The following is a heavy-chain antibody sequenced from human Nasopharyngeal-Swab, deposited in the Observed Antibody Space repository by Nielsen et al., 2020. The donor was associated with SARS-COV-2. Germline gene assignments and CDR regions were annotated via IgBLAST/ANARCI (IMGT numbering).Heavy chain of an antibody. J-gene: IGHJ6*03. CDR1: GFTFDDYA. CDR3: AKDSSPHYYYMDV. Sequence: SLKISCAASGFTFDDYAMHWVRQAPGKGLEWVSGISWSSGSTGYADSVKGRFTISRDNAKNSLYLQMNSLRAEDTALYYCAKDSSPHYYYMDVWGKGTTVTVSS. V-gene: IGHV3-9*01. CDR2: ISWSSGST. D-gene: IGHD2-2*01.